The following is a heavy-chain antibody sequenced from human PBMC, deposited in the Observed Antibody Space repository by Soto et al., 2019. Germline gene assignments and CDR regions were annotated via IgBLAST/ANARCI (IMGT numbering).Heavy chain of an antibody. CDR2: ISGSGGST. CDR3: AYSSTPFDY. D-gene: IGHD6-13*01. Sequence: EVQLLESGGGLVQPGGSLRLSCAASGFTCSSYAMSWVRQAPGKGLEWVSAISGSGGSTYYADSVKGRFTISRDNSKNTLYLRMNRLRAEDTAVYYCAYSSTPFDYWGQGTLVTVSS. J-gene: IGHJ4*02. V-gene: IGHV3-23*01. CDR1: GFTCSSYA.